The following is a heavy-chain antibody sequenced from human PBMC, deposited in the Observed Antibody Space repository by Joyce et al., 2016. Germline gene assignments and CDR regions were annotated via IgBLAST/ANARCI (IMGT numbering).Heavy chain of an antibody. CDR2: LYSTGNA. CDR1: GFTVSRNY. V-gene: IGHV3-53*01. D-gene: IGHD3-9*01. J-gene: IGHJ5*01. CDR3: ARDSDISWFDS. Sequence: EVRLVESGGGLIQPGGSLRLSCAASGFTVSRNYMSWVRQAPGKGLEWVSMLYSTGNAHYADAVKGRFTISSDNAENTRNLQMDRLRPEDTAVYYFARDSDISWFDSWGQGILVTVSS.